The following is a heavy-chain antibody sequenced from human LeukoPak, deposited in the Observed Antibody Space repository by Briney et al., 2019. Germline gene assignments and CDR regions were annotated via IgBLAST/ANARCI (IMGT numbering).Heavy chain of an antibody. CDR3: ARGATVVTAPFDY. CDR1: GFTFSSYS. V-gene: IGHV3-21*01. J-gene: IGHJ4*02. CDR2: ISSSSSYI. Sequence: GGSLRLSCAASGFTFSSYSMNWVRQAPGKGLEWVSSISSSSSYIYYADSVKGRFTISRDNAKNSLYLQMNSLRAEDTAVYYCARGATVVTAPFDYWGQGILVTVSS. D-gene: IGHD4-23*01.